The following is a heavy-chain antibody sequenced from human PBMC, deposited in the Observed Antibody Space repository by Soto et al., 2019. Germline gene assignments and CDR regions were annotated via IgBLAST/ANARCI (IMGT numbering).Heavy chain of an antibody. V-gene: IGHV6-1*01. Sequence: SQTLSLTCAISGDSVPSNSAAWNWIRQSPSRGLEWLGRTYYRSKWYNDYAVSVKSRITINPDTSKNQFSLQLNSVTPEDTAVYYCAGTVAGTGNYYYYGMDVWGQGTTVTVS. CDR1: GDSVPSNSAA. D-gene: IGHD6-19*01. CDR2: TYYRSKWYN. J-gene: IGHJ6*02. CDR3: AGTVAGTGNYYYYGMDV.